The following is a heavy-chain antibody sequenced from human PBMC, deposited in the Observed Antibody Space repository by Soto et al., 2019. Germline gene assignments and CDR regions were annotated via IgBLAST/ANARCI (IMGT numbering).Heavy chain of an antibody. J-gene: IGHJ4*02. V-gene: IGHV1-18*01. CDR2: ISAHNGNT. CDR3: ERGRYGDY. CDR1: GYAFTTYG. D-gene: IGHD1-1*01. Sequence: QVHLVQSGAEVKKPGASVKVSCKGSGYAFTTYGITWVRQAPGQGLEWVGWISAHNGNTNYAQKLQGRVTVTRDTCTSSAYMELRCLGSDDTAVYYCERGRYGDYWGQGALVTVSS.